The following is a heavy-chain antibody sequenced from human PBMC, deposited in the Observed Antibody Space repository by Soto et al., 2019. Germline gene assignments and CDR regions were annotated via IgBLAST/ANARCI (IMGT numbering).Heavy chain of an antibody. J-gene: IGHJ6*02. Sequence: PGGSLRLSCAGSGFTFSDYYMSWIRQAPGQGLEWVSYMSSSGVTVFYADSVKGRFTISRDNAKNLLYLQMYSLRAEDSAVYYCARNTISAAGADYYGLDVWGQGTTVTVSS. D-gene: IGHD6-13*01. CDR2: MSSSGVTV. CDR1: GFTFSDYY. V-gene: IGHV3-11*01. CDR3: ARNTISAAGADYYGLDV.